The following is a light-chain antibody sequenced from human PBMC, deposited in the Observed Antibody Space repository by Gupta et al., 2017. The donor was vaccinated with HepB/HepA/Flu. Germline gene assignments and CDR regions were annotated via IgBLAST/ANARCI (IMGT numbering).Light chain of an antibody. CDR3: QQSNSFPYT. J-gene: IGKJ2*01. CDR1: QDVRNW. V-gene: IGKV1-12*01. CDR2: AAS. Sequence: DIQMTQSPSSVSASVGDRVTITCRANQDVRNWLAWYQQKPGRAPKLLIYAASTLHNGVPSRFSGSGSGTDFTLTISSLQPEDFAIYYCQQSNSFPYTFGQGTMMEIK.